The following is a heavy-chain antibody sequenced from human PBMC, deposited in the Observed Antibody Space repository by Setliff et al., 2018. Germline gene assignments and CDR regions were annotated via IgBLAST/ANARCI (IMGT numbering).Heavy chain of an antibody. CDR2: IYSSGST. Sequence: TLSLTCTVSGGSINSGDYYWSWIRQPPGKGLEWIGYIYSSGSTYYNPSLESRVSISVDTSKNQFSLKLSSVTAADTAVYYCARESRYYYDNLGTLDYWGQGTLVTVSS. D-gene: IGHD3-22*01. CDR1: GGSINSGDYY. V-gene: IGHV4-30-4*08. CDR3: ARESRYYYDNLGTLDY. J-gene: IGHJ4*02.